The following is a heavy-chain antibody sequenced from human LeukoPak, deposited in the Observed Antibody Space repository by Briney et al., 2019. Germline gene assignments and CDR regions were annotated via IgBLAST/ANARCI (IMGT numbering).Heavy chain of an antibody. V-gene: IGHV1-46*01. D-gene: IGHD1-26*01. CDR3: ATSVDGLIVGATKSFDY. J-gene: IGHJ4*02. CDR1: GYTFTRYY. CDR2: INPSGGST. Sequence: AAVTVSCKASGYTFTRYYMHWVRQAPGQGVEGMGLINPSGGSTSDAQKFQGRLTMTEDTSTDTAYMELSSLRSEDTAVYYCATSVDGLIVGATKSFDYWGQGTLVTVSS.